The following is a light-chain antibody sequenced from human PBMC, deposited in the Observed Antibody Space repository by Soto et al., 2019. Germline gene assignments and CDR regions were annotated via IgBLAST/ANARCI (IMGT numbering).Light chain of an antibody. CDR1: ESVSTN. Sequence: EIEMTQSPATLSLAPGERVTLSCRASESVSTNLAWYQQKAGQAPRLLIYGASTRATGIPARFSGSGSGTEFTLTISRLEPEDFAVYYCQQYGSSLLTFGQGTRLEIK. J-gene: IGKJ5*01. V-gene: IGKV3-15*01. CDR2: GAS. CDR3: QQYGSSLLT.